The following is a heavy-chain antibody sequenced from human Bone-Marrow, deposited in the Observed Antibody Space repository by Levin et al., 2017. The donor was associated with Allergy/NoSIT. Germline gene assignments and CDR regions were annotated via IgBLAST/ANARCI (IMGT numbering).Heavy chain of an antibody. CDR1: GFTFSSYA. J-gene: IGHJ3*02. D-gene: IGHD4-17*01. V-gene: IGHV3-23*01. CDR3: ARSYSTGVGMTTVTPGCSDAFDI. CDR2: ISGSGGST. Sequence: ETLSLTCAASGFTFSSYAMSWVRQAPGKGLEWVSAISGSGGSTYYADSVKGRFTISRDNSKNTLYLQMNSLRAEDTAVYYCARSYSTGVGMTTVTPGCSDAFDIWGQGTMVTVSS.